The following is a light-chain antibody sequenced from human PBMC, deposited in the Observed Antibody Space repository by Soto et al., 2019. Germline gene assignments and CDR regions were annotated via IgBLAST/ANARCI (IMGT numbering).Light chain of an antibody. J-gene: IGLJ3*02. V-gene: IGLV3-21*02. CDR1: NIGSKS. CDR2: DDT. Sequence: SSELTQAPSMSVAPGQTARITCGGNNIGSKSVHWYQQRPGQAPVVVIYDDTDLPSGIPERFSGSNSGNTATLTISGVEAGDEADYYCQVRETKTDHLVFGGGTKLTVL. CDR3: QVRETKTDHLV.